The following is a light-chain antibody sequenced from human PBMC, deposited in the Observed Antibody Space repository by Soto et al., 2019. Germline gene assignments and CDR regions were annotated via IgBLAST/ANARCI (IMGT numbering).Light chain of an antibody. J-gene: IGKJ1*01. CDR2: GAS. CDR3: QQYGSSSWT. Sequence: EIVLTQSPGTLSLSPGERATLSCRASQSVSSSYLAWYQQKPGQAPRLLIYGASSRATGIPDRFSGSVSGTDFTLAISRLEPEDFSVYYCQQYGSSSWTLGQGTKGEIK. V-gene: IGKV3-20*01. CDR1: QSVSSSY.